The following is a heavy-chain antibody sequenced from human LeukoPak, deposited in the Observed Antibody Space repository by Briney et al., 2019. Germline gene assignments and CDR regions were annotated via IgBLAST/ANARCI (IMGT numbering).Heavy chain of an antibody. CDR1: GFTFSYYG. CDR2: IGTSSSTI. D-gene: IGHD6-25*01. V-gene: IGHV3-48*01. Sequence: PPGGSLRLSCAASGFTFSYYGMNWVRQAPGKGLEWVSYIGTSSSTIYYADSVKGRFTISRDNAKNSLYLQMNSLRVEDTAVYYCARELSAAYWGQGTLVTVSS. J-gene: IGHJ4*02. CDR3: ARELSAAY.